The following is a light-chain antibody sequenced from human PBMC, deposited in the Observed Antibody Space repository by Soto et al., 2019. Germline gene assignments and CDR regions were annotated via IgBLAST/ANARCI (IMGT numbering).Light chain of an antibody. CDR3: QQANSFPLT. V-gene: IGKV1-12*01. CDR1: QGISNW. Sequence: DIQMTQSPSSVSASVGDRVSITCRASQGISNWLAWYQQKPGRAPKLLIYTGSSLQSGVPSRFSGTGSGTDFTLTISSLQPEYVATYYCQQANSFPLTFGGGTKVEIK. CDR2: TGS. J-gene: IGKJ4*01.